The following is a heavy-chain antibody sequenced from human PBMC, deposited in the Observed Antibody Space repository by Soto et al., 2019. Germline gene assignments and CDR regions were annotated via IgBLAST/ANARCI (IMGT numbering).Heavy chain of an antibody. D-gene: IGHD2-2*01. Sequence: QVQLVQSGAEVKKPGASVKVSCKASGYTFTSYYMHWVRQAPGQGLEWMGIINPSGGSTSYAQKFQGRVTMSKDTSTSTVYMELSSLRSEDTAVYYCARDAEGDCSSTSCYGNWFDPWGQGTLVTVSS. V-gene: IGHV1-46*01. CDR3: ARDAEGDCSSTSCYGNWFDP. CDR1: GYTFTSYY. CDR2: INPSGGST. J-gene: IGHJ5*02.